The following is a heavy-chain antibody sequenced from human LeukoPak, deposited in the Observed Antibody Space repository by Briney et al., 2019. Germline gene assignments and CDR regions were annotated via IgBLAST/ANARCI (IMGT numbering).Heavy chain of an antibody. CDR1: GGSISSSSYY. V-gene: IGHV4-39*01. CDR3: ARYITIFGVVIPDDY. J-gene: IGHJ4*02. Sequence: PSETLSLTCTVSGGSISSSSYYWGWIRQPPGKGLEWIGSIYYSGSTYYNPSLKSRVTISVDTSKSQFSLKLSSVTAADTAVYYCARYITIFGVVIPDDYWGRGTLVTVSS. CDR2: IYYSGST. D-gene: IGHD3-3*01.